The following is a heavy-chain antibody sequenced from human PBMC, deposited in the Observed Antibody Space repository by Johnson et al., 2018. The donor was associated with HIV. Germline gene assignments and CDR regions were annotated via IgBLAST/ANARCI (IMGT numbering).Heavy chain of an antibody. CDR1: GFTFRSYA. D-gene: IGHD1-1*01. CDR3: ARPQGTGDAIEI. Sequence: QVQLVESGGGVVQPGRSLRLYCAASGFTFRSYAMHWVRQAPGKGLEWVAVISYDGSNKYYADSVKGRFTISRDNSKNTLNLKMNSLRAEDTAVYNCARPQGTGDAIEIWGQGTMVPVSS. CDR2: ISYDGSNK. J-gene: IGHJ3*02. V-gene: IGHV3-30*04.